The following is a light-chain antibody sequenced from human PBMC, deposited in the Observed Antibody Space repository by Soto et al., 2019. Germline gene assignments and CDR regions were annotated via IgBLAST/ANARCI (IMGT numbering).Light chain of an antibody. J-gene: IGKJ1*01. V-gene: IGKV3-20*01. CDR3: QQHDSTPWT. CDR2: GAS. CDR1: QSLSTNS. Sequence: EIVLTQSPGTLSLSPGERAALSCRASQSLSTNSLAWYQQKPGHGPRLLIYGASRRATGIPDRFSASESGTDFTLTISSLEPEDFAVYFCQQHDSTPWTFGQGTRVESK.